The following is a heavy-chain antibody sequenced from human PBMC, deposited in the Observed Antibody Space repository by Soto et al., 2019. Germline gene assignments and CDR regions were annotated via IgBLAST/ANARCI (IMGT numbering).Heavy chain of an antibody. D-gene: IGHD1-26*01. V-gene: IGHV1-69*15. J-gene: IGHJ5*02. CDR2: IIPIFGTT. CDR1: GGTFSNYA. Sequence: QVQLVQSGAEVKKPGSSVKVSCKASGGTFSNYAITWVRQAPGQGLEWLGRIIPIFGTTDYAQKFQGRVTITADESTTXAYMELSSLRSDDTAVYYCAKDGGRGGYFGNWFDPWGQGTLVTVSS. CDR3: AKDGGRGGYFGNWFDP.